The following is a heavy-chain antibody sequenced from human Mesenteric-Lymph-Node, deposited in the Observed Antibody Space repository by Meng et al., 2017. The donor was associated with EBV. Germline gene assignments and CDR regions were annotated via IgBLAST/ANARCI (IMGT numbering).Heavy chain of an antibody. CDR1: AYTRTELS. V-gene: IGHV1-24*01. CDR2: FDPEDDET. Sequence: QGQVVQAGAEVTNPGASVKVSCKVSAYTRTELSMHWVRQAPGKGLEWMAGFDPEDDETIYAQNFQGRVTMTEDRSTDSGYMELRGLRSEDTAVYYCAIVEEGFCSGGSCYRFDYWGQGTLVTVSS. CDR3: AIVEEGFCSGGSCYRFDY. J-gene: IGHJ4*02. D-gene: IGHD2-15*01.